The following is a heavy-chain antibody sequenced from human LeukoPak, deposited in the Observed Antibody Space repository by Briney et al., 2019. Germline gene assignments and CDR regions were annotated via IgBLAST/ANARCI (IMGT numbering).Heavy chain of an antibody. D-gene: IGHD5-24*01. Sequence: GESLKISCKGSGYSFTSYWIGWVRQMPGKDMEWMGIMYPGDSNIRYSPSFQGQVTISADKSISTAFLQWSSLKASDTAMYYCARQPHNYYGMDVWGQGTTVTVSS. J-gene: IGHJ6*02. CDR2: MYPGDSNI. V-gene: IGHV5-51*01. CDR1: GYSFTSYW. CDR3: ARQPHNYYGMDV.